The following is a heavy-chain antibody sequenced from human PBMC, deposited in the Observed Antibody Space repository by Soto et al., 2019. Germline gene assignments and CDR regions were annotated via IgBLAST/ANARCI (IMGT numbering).Heavy chain of an antibody. Sequence: GSGPTLVNPTQTLTLTCTFSGFSLSTSGVGVGWIRQPPGKALEWLALIYWNDDKRYSPSLKSRLTITKDTSKNQVVLTMTNMDPVDTATYYCARPHSSGWFGGLWFDPWGQGTLVTVSS. D-gene: IGHD6-19*01. J-gene: IGHJ5*02. CDR1: GFSLSTSGVG. CDR3: ARPHSSGWFGGLWFDP. V-gene: IGHV2-5*01. CDR2: IYWNDDK.